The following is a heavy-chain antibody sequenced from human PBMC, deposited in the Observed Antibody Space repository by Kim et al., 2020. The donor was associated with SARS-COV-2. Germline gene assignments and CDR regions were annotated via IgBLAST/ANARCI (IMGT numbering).Heavy chain of an antibody. J-gene: IGHJ6*02. D-gene: IGHD3-9*01. V-gene: IGHV3-33*05. CDR2: ISYDGSNK. Sequence: GGSLRLSCAASGFTFSSYGMHWVRQAPGKGLEWVAVISYDGSNKYYADSVKGRFTISRDNSKNTLYLQMNSLRAEDTAVYYCARESTGLRYFDWLLLRVDYYGMDVWGQGTTVTVSS. CDR3: ARESTGLRYFDWLLLRVDYYGMDV. CDR1: GFTFSSYG.